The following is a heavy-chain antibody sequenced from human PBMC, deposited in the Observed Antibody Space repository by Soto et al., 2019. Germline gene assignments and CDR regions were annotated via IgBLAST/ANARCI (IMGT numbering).Heavy chain of an antibody. Sequence: QVQLQESGPGLVKPSQTLSLTCTVSGGSISSGGYYWSWIRQHPGKGLEWIGYIYYSGSTYYNPSLKSRVTIPVDTSKNQFSLKLSSLAAADTDVYYCAREGRFMITFGSNNDPGAFDIWGQGTMVTVSS. CDR2: IYYSGST. CDR3: AREGRFMITFGSNNDPGAFDI. J-gene: IGHJ3*02. CDR1: GGSISSGGYY. D-gene: IGHD3-16*01. V-gene: IGHV4-31*03.